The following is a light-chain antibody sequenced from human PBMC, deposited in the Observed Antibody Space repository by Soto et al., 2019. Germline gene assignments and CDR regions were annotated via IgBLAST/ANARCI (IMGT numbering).Light chain of an antibody. V-gene: IGKV3-20*01. Sequence: EIVLTQSPGTLSLSPGERATLSCRASQSVSSSYLTWYQQKPGQAPRLLIYGASGSATGIPDRFSGSGSGTDFTLTISRLETEDFAVYYCQQYGYSLFAFGPGTQVDIK. J-gene: IGKJ3*01. CDR1: QSVSSSY. CDR2: GAS. CDR3: QQYGYSLFA.